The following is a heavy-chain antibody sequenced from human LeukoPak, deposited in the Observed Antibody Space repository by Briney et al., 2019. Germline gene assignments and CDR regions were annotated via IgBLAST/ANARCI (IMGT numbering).Heavy chain of an antibody. Sequence: ASVKVSCKASGYTFTSYYMHWVRQAPGQGLEWMGIINLSGGSTSYAQKFQGRVTMTRDTSTSTVYMELSSLRSEDTAVYYCARGRSVVSYYYDSSGYHNDGSAAFDIWGQGTMVTVSS. D-gene: IGHD3-22*01. CDR3: ARGRSVVSYYYDSSGYHNDGSAAFDI. V-gene: IGHV1-46*01. J-gene: IGHJ3*02. CDR1: GYTFTSYY. CDR2: INLSGGST.